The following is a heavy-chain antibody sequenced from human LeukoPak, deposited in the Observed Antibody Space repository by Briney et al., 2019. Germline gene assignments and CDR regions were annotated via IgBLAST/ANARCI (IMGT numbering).Heavy chain of an antibody. CDR3: ARVRDWFDP. J-gene: IGHJ5*02. CDR1: GGSLSDYY. D-gene: IGHD4/OR15-4a*01. CDR2: IWYSGFT. Sequence: SETLSLTCAVYGGSLSDYYWSWIRQPPGKGLEWIGYIWYSGFTYYNPSLKSRVTISVDTSKDQSFLKLSSVTAADTAMYYCARVRDWFDPWGQGTLVTVSS. V-gene: IGHV4-34*01.